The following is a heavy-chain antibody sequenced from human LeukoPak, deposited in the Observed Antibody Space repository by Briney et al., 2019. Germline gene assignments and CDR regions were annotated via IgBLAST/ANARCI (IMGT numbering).Heavy chain of an antibody. J-gene: IGHJ4*02. Sequence: ASVKVSCKASGYTFTNFLITWVRQAPGQGLEWTGWISAYNGNTNYAQKLQGRVTMTTDTSTSTASMELRSLRSDDTAVYYCARGELTGTTGGDYWGPGTLVTVSS. CDR1: GYTFTNFL. D-gene: IGHD1-1*01. V-gene: IGHV1-18*01. CDR2: ISAYNGNT. CDR3: ARGELTGTTGGDY.